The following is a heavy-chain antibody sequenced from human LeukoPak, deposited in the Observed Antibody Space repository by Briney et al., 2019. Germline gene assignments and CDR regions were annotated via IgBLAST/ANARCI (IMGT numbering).Heavy chain of an antibody. D-gene: IGHD1-26*01. V-gene: IGHV3-74*01. J-gene: IGHJ4*02. CDR3: VRDNRSYNFDY. CDR2: IKSDGSST. Sequence: GGSLRLSCAASGFTFSSYWMHWVRQAPGKGLVWVSCIKSDGSSTSIADSAKGRFTISRDNAKNTVYLQMNSLRAEDTAVYYCVRDNRSYNFDYWGQGTLVTVSS. CDR1: GFTFSSYW.